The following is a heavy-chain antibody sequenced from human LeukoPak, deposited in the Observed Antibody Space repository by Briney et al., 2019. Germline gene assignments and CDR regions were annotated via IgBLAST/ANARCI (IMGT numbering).Heavy chain of an antibody. J-gene: IGHJ6*03. V-gene: IGHV1-2*02. CDR3: ARARVTGDYYYYYMDI. D-gene: IGHD1-20*01. Sequence: ASVKVSCKASGYTFTGYYMHWVRQAPGQGLEWMGWINPNSGGTNYAQKFQGRVTMTRDTSISTAYMELSRLRSEDTAVYYCARARVTGDYYYYYMDIWGKGTTVIVSS. CDR1: GYTFTGYY. CDR2: INPNSGGT.